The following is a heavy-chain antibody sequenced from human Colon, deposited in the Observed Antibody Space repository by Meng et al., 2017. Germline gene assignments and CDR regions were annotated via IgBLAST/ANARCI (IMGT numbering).Heavy chain of an antibody. V-gene: IGHV1-3*01. CDR2: INAGDGYT. Sequence: QVQVVRSGAEVKKPGASVKVSCKASGYTFNNYVIYWVRQAPGQRLEWVGWINAGDGYTEYSQKFQGRVTITRDTAASTSYMELSSLRSEDTAVYYCARERELGAAAYLDFWGQGTLVTVSS. D-gene: IGHD6-13*01. CDR3: ARERELGAAAYLDF. CDR1: GYTFNNYV. J-gene: IGHJ4*02.